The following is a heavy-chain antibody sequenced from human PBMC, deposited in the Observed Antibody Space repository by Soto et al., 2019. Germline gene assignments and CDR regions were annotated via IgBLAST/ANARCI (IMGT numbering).Heavy chain of an antibody. CDR2: ITSNGGNT. J-gene: IGHJ6*02. V-gene: IGHV3-64*01. Sequence: EVQLVESGGGLVQPGGSLRLSCAASGFTFSSYAMHWVRQAPGKGLEYVSVITSNGGNTDYASFVKGRFTISRDNSKNTLYLQMGSLRAEDMAVYYCARRIPFGYGMDVWGQGITVTVSS. CDR3: ARRIPFGYGMDV. CDR1: GFTFSSYA. D-gene: IGHD2-21*01.